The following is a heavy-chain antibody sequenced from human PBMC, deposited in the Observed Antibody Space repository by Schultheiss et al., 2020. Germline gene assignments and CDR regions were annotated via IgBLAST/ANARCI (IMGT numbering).Heavy chain of an antibody. CDR1: GGSFSGYY. Sequence: SETLSLTCAVYGGSFSGYYWSWIRQPPGKGLEWIGEINHSGSTNYNPSLKSRVTISVDTSKHQFSLKLSSVTAADTAVYYCAKFPIRWLQDAFDYWGQGTMVTVSS. V-gene: IGHV4-34*01. CDR2: INHSGST. D-gene: IGHD4-17*01. J-gene: IGHJ4*02. CDR3: AKFPIRWLQDAFDY.